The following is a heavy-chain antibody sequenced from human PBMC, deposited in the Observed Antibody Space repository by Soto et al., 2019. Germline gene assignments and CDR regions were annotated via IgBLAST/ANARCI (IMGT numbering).Heavy chain of an antibody. CDR3: ARDVCSGGSCYSPFDY. CDR2: ISSSSSTI. Sequence: EVQLVESGGGLVQPGGSLRLSCAASEFTFSSYSMNWVRQAPGKGLEWVSYISSSSSTIYYADSEKGRFTISRDNAKNSLYLQMNSLRAEDTAVYYCARDVCSGGSCYSPFDYWGQGTLVTVSS. CDR1: EFTFSSYS. D-gene: IGHD2-15*01. V-gene: IGHV3-48*01. J-gene: IGHJ4*02.